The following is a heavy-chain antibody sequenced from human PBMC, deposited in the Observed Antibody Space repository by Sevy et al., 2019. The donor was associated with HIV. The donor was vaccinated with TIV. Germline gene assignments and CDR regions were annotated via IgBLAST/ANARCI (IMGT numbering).Heavy chain of an antibody. CDR1: GFTFSSYA. CDR2: TSTDGNNK. Sequence: GGSLRLSCAASGFTFSSYAMHWVRQAPGKGLEWVAMTSTDGNNKYYADAVKGRFTISRDNSKNTLFLQMDTLRAEDTALYYCARDAVIQLWGYYFDYWGQGTLVTVSS. J-gene: IGHJ4*02. D-gene: IGHD5-18*01. V-gene: IGHV3-30-3*01. CDR3: ARDAVIQLWGYYFDY.